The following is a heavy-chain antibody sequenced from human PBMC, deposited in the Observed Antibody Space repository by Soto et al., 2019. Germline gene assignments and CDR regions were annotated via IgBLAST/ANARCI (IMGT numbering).Heavy chain of an antibody. Sequence: EVQLLESGGGLVQPGGSLRLSCAASGFTFSSYAMSWVRQAPGKGLEWVSAISGSGGSTYYADSVKGRFTISRDNYKNTLYLQMNSLRAEDTAVYYCAKGKIGGSMDCSSTSCYEYFQHWGQGTLVTVSS. CDR2: ISGSGGST. J-gene: IGHJ1*01. CDR3: AKGKIGGSMDCSSTSCYEYFQH. V-gene: IGHV3-23*01. D-gene: IGHD2-2*01. CDR1: GFTFSSYA.